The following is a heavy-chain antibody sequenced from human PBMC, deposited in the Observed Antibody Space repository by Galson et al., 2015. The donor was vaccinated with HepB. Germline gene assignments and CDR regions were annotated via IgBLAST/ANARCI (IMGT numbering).Heavy chain of an antibody. Sequence: SETLSLTCTVSGGSISSSSYYWGWIRQPPGKGLEWIGSIYYSGSTYYNPSLKSRVTISVDTSKNQFSLKLSSVTAADTAVYYCARHHKQWLAFDWFDPWGQGTLVTVSS. CDR1: GGSISSSSYY. V-gene: IGHV4-39*01. CDR2: IYYSGST. J-gene: IGHJ5*02. D-gene: IGHD6-19*01. CDR3: ARHHKQWLAFDWFDP.